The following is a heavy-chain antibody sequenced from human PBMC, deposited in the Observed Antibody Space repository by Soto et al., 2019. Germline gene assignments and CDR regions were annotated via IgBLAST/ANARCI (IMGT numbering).Heavy chain of an antibody. CDR1: GFTFSSYA. J-gene: IGHJ4*02. V-gene: IGHV3-30*18. D-gene: IGHD3-22*01. CDR3: AKDLYYYDSSLDDY. Sequence: QVHLAESGGGVVQPGRSLRLSCAGYGFTFSSYAMHWVRQAPGKGLEWVAVISNDGSYKYYADSLKGRFIISRDNSKNTLYLQMNSLRAEDTAVYYCAKDLYYYDSSLDDYWGQGTLVSVSS. CDR2: ISNDGSYK.